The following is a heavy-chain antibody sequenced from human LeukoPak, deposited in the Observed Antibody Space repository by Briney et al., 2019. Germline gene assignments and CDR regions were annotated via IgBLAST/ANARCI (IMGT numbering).Heavy chain of an antibody. CDR3: ARVRRDIVATIPPYFDY. D-gene: IGHD5-12*01. J-gene: IGHJ4*02. V-gene: IGHV4-39*07. CDR2: MSYRGTT. CDR1: GGSISSTTYY. Sequence: SETLSLTCTVSGGSISSTTYYWGWIRQPPGKGLEWIGSMSYRGTTYYNPSLKSRVTISVDTSKNQFSLKLSSVTAADTAMYYCARVRRDIVATIPPYFDYWGQGTLVTVSS.